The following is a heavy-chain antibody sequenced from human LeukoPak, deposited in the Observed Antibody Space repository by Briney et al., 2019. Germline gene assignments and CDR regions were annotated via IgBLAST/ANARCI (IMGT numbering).Heavy chain of an antibody. CDR1: GGSLNSFSHY. Sequence: SETLSLTCSVPGGSLNSFSHYWAWIHQPPGKGLEWIGCIFSSGSTYYNPSPQSRVTFSLDKSNNHFALKLTSLTAADTAVYYCARGLAHGGIANWFDPWGQGTLVTVSS. CDR2: IFSSGST. V-gene: IGHV4-39*06. CDR3: ARGLAHGGIANWFDP. D-gene: IGHD2-21*01. J-gene: IGHJ5*02.